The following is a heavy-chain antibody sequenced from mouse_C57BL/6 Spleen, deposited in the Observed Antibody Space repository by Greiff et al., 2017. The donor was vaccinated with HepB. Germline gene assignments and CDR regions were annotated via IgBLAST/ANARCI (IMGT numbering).Heavy chain of an antibody. CDR3: AREGMVTTGYAMDY. D-gene: IGHD2-2*01. CDR2: ISYDGSN. CDR1: GYSITSGYY. Sequence: EVQLQESGPGLVKPSQSLSLTCSVTGYSITSGYYWNWIRQFPGNKLEWMGYISYDGSNNYNPSLKNRISITRDTSKNQFFLKLNSVTTEDTATYYCAREGMVTTGYAMDYWGQGTSVTVSS. J-gene: IGHJ4*01. V-gene: IGHV3-6*01.